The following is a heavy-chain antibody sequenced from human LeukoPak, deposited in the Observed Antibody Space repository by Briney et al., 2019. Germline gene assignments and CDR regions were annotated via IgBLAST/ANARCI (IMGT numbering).Heavy chain of an antibody. Sequence: GGSLRLSCAASGFTFSNAWMSWVRQAPGKGLEWVSAISGSGGSTYYADSVKGRFTISRDNSKNTLYLQMNSLRAEDTAVYYCAIEVPAAGFDYWGQGTLVTVSS. J-gene: IGHJ4*02. CDR2: ISGSGGST. CDR1: GFTFSNAW. V-gene: IGHV3-23*01. CDR3: AIEVPAAGFDY. D-gene: IGHD2-2*01.